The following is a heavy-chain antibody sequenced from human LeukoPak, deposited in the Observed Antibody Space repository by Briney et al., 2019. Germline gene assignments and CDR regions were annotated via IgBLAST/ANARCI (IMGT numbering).Heavy chain of an antibody. D-gene: IGHD1-7*01. J-gene: IGHJ5*02. CDR1: GYTLTELS. CDR2: FDPEDGET. Sequence: GASGKVSCKVSGYTLTELSMHWVRQAPGKGLEWMGGFDPEDGETIYAQKLQGRVTMTEDTSTDTAYMELSSLRSEDTAVYYCATGRDNWNYGGEWFDPWGQGTLVTVSS. CDR3: ATGRDNWNYGGEWFDP. V-gene: IGHV1-24*01.